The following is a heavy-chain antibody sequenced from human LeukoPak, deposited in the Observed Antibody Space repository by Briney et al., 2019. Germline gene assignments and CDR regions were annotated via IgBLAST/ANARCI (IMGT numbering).Heavy chain of an antibody. CDR2: INQSGRT. CDR1: GGSFSAYY. D-gene: IGHD3-10*01. CDR3: ARGWFGFWHNTYADDNAFGI. Sequence: SETLSLTCAVYGGSFSAYYWSWIRQVPGKGLEWIGEINQSGRTNFNPSLKSRVTISVDTSKNQVSLKLSFVTATDTAIYYCARGWFGFWHNTYADDNAFGIWGQGTMVTVSS. J-gene: IGHJ3*02. V-gene: IGHV4-34*01.